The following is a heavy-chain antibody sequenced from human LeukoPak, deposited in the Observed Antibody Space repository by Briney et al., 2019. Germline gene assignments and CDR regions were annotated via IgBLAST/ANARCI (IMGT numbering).Heavy chain of an antibody. J-gene: IGHJ6*02. CDR3: ARIAAAGTDYYGMDV. D-gene: IGHD6-13*01. CDR1: GFTFSSYA. CDR2: ISGGGGPT. Sequence: GGSLRLSCAASGFTFSSYAMSWVRQAPGKGLEWVSAISGGGGPTYHADSVKGRFTISRDNSKNTLYLQMNSLRAEDTAVYYCARIAAAGTDYYGMDVWGQGTTVTVSS. V-gene: IGHV3-23*01.